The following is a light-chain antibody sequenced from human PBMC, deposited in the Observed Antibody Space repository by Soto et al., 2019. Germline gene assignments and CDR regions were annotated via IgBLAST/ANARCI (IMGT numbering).Light chain of an antibody. CDR1: GNDVGGYTF. CDR2: DVN. CDR3: CSYTATTTYV. J-gene: IGLJ1*01. Sequence: QSVLTQPASVSGSPGQSISISCTGTGNDVGGYTFVSWYQQHPDKVPKPVIFDVNRRPSGVSDRFSGSKSVNAASLTISGLQAEDEADYYCCSYTATTTYVFGTVTEVTVL. V-gene: IGLV2-14*03.